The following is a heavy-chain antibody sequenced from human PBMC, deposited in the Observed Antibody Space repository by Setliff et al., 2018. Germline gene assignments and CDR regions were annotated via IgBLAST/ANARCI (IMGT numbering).Heavy chain of an antibody. J-gene: IGHJ6*03. V-gene: IGHV4-30-4*08. D-gene: IGHD6-19*01. CDR3: AREQWLDPPGYYYMDV. CDR1: GGSISSGDYY. CDR2: IYYSGST. Sequence: SETLSLTCTVSGGSISSGDYYWSWIRQPPGKGLEWIGYIYYSGSTYYNPSLKSRVTISVDTSKNKFSLKLSSVTAADTAVYYCAREQWLDPPGYYYMDVWAKGTTVTVSS.